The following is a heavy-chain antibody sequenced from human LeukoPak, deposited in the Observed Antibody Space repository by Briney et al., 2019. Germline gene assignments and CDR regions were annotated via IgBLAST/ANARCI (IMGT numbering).Heavy chain of an antibody. CDR3: ARGWLAEATVVTPYNY. J-gene: IGHJ4*02. D-gene: IGHD2-21*02. CDR2: ITPIFRTP. Sequence: ASVKVSCKASGGTFSSTTINWVRQAPGQGLEWMGGITPIFRTPNYAQKFQGRVTITAVESMSTAYMELSSLRSEDTAVYYCARGWLAEATVVTPYNYWGQGTLVTVSS. CDR1: GGTFSSTT. V-gene: IGHV1-69*13.